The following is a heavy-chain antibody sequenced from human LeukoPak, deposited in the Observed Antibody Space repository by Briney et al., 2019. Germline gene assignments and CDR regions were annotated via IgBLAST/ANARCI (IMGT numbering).Heavy chain of an antibody. Sequence: ASVKVSCKASGYTFTSYDINWVRQATGQGLEWMGWMNPNSVNTGYAQKFQGRVTMTRNTSISTAYMELSSLRSEDTAVYYRARHTRRVLRYFEWFQGSDAFDIWGQGTMVTVSS. CDR3: ARHTRRVLRYFEWFQGSDAFDI. CDR1: GYTFTSYD. V-gene: IGHV1-8*01. D-gene: IGHD3-9*01. CDR2: MNPNSVNT. J-gene: IGHJ3*02.